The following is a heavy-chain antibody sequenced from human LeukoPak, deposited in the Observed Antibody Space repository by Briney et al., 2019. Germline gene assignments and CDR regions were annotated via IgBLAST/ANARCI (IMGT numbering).Heavy chain of an antibody. CDR3: ARSPSTTEFDY. V-gene: IGHV3-21*01. D-gene: IGHD1-14*01. CDR2: ISSSSSYI. CDR1: GFTFSSYG. Sequence: GGSLRLSCAASGFTFSSYGMNWVRQAPGKGLEWVSSISSSSSYIYYADSVKGRFTISRDNAKNSLYLQMNSLRAEDTAVYYCARSPSTTEFDYWGQGTLVTVSS. J-gene: IGHJ4*02.